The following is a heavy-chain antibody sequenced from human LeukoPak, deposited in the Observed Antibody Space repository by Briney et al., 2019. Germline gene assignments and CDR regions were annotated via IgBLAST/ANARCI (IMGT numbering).Heavy chain of an antibody. J-gene: IGHJ4*02. CDR2: IDSSGGTV. Sequence: GGSLRLSCAASGFTFSSYGMNWVRQAPGKGLNWISYIDSSGGTVYYADSVKGRFTISRDNAKNSLYLQMNSLRAEDTAVYYCAREYSGSFDYWGQGTLVTVSS. CDR3: AREYSGSFDY. CDR1: GFTFSSYG. V-gene: IGHV3-48*04. D-gene: IGHD1-26*01.